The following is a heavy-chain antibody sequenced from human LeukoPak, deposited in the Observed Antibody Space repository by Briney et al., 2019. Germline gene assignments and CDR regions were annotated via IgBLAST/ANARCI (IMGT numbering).Heavy chain of an antibody. J-gene: IGHJ4*02. CDR3: AKGHITMIVGGFDY. Sequence: PGGSLRLSCAASGFAFDDYAMHWVRQVPGKGLEWVSGISWNSGNIGYAVSVKGRFTISRSNAKNSLYLQMNSLRAEDMAFYYCAKGHITMIVGGFDYWGQGTLVTVSS. V-gene: IGHV3-9*03. D-gene: IGHD3-22*01. CDR2: ISWNSGNI. CDR1: GFAFDDYA.